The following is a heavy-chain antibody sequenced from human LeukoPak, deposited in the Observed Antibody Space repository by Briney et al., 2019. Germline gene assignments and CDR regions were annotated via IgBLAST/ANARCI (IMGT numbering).Heavy chain of an antibody. D-gene: IGHD2-2*01. CDR1: GFIFSDAW. V-gene: IGHV3-15*03. CDR2: IKSKVNGGTT. J-gene: IGHJ4*02. Sequence: GGSLRLSRTASGFIFSDAWMTWVRQAPGQGPEWVGRIKSKVNGGTTDYASSVKGRFTISRDDSENTLYLQMNSLRTDDTAVYYCSKDLPHTRAWALKYWGQGALVTVSS. CDR3: SKDLPHTRAWALKY.